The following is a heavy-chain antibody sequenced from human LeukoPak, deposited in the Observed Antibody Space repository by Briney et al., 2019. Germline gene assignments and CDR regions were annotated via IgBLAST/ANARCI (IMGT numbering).Heavy chain of an antibody. CDR2: ISAYNGNT. CDR1: GGTFSDYS. CDR3: LVRYYDILTGDFDY. Sequence: GASVKVSCKTSGGTFSDYSISWVRQAPGQGLEWMGWISAYNGNTNYAQKLQGRVTMTTDTSTSTAYMELRSLRSDDTAVYYCLVRYYDILTGDFDYWGQGTLVTVSS. V-gene: IGHV1-18*01. J-gene: IGHJ4*02. D-gene: IGHD3-9*01.